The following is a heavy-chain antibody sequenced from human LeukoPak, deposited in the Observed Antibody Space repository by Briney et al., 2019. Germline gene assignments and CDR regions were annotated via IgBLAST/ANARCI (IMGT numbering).Heavy chain of an antibody. CDR3: ARHGGGWSFDP. V-gene: IGHV4-59*08. D-gene: IGHD6-19*01. CDR2: ISYSGST. J-gene: IGHJ2*01. CDR1: GGSISTYY. Sequence: PSETLSLTCTVSGGSISTYYWSWIRQPPGKGLEWIGYISYSGSTNYIPSLESRVTISGDTSKNQFSLRLSSVTAADTAVYFCARHGGGWSFDPWGRGTLVTVSS.